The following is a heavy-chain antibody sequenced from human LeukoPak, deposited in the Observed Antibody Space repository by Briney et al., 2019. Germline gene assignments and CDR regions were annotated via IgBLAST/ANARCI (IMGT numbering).Heavy chain of an antibody. CDR1: VGSFSGYY. V-gene: IGHV4-34*01. D-gene: IGHD2-8*01. CDR2: INHSGST. J-gene: IGHJ6*03. CDR3: ARQHCTNGVCHEYYYYYMDV. Sequence: SETLSLTCAVYVGSFSGYYWSWIRQPPGKGLEWIGEINHSGSTNYNPSLKSRVTISVDTSKNQFSLKLSSVTAADTAVYYCARQHCTNGVCHEYYYYYMDVWGKGTTVTVSS.